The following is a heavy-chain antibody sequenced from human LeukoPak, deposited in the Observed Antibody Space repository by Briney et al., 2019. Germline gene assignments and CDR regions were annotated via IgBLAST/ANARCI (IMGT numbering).Heavy chain of an antibody. Sequence: ASVKVSCKASGYTFTGYYIHWVRQAPGQGLEWMGRINPNSGGTNYAQKFQGRVTMNRDMSISTAYMELSRLRSGDTAIYYCLVTGDLSFSDYWGQGTPVTVSS. CDR3: LVTGDLSFSDY. D-gene: IGHD7-27*01. CDR2: INPNSGGT. V-gene: IGHV1-2*06. J-gene: IGHJ4*02. CDR1: GYTFTGYY.